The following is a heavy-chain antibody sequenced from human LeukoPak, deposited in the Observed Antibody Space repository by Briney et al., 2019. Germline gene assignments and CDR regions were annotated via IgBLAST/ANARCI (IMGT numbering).Heavy chain of an antibody. CDR1: GGTFSSYA. CDR3: ARVGPWLVHDY. Sequence: ASVTVSCKASGGTFSSYAISWVRQAPGQGLEWMGWISAYNGNTNYAQKLQGRVTMTTDTSTSTAYMELRSLRSDDTAVYYCARVGPWLVHDYWGQGTLVTVSS. V-gene: IGHV1-18*01. D-gene: IGHD6-19*01. CDR2: ISAYNGNT. J-gene: IGHJ4*02.